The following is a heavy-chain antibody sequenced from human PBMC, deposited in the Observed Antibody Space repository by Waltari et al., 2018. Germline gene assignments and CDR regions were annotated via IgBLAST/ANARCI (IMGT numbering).Heavy chain of an antibody. CDR3: ARHGGAVYTYGSVSYGMDV. Sequence: EVQLVQSGEEMKKPGESLKISCEGSGYNFATYWIGWVRQMPGRGLEWMGTIIPGDPDTRYGPYLQGQVTISADKSSNTAYLQWSSLRASDTAIYYCARHGGAVYTYGSVSYGMDVWGQGTTVTVSS. D-gene: IGHD3-10*01. CDR1: GYNFATYW. V-gene: IGHV5-51*01. J-gene: IGHJ6*02. CDR2: IIPGDPDT.